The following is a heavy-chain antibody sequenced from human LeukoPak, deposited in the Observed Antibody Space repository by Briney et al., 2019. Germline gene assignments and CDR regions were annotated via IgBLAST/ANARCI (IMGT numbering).Heavy chain of an antibody. D-gene: IGHD2-2*01. CDR2: INPNSGDT. Sequence: ASVKVSCKASGYTFTDYYLHWVRQAPGHGFEWMGWINPNSGDTNYAQKFQGRVTMTRDTSISTAHMEMSRLRSDDTAVYYCARANFLYCSSTTCLFHYWGQGTLVTVSS. V-gene: IGHV1-2*02. CDR1: GYTFTDYY. J-gene: IGHJ4*02. CDR3: ARANFLYCSSTTCLFHY.